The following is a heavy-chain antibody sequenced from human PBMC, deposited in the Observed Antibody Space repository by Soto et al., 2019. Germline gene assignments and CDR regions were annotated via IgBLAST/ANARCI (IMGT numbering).Heavy chain of an antibody. Sequence: QVQLVQSGPEGRKPGASVKVSCKASGYIFSRYGISWVRQAPGQGLEWMAWISGYNGNTKFGERVQCRVNVTTDTSTSTAYMELRSLRSDDTAVYYCAREAAAERNYYGLDVWGQGTTVIVSS. CDR3: AREAAAERNYYGLDV. D-gene: IGHD6-13*01. V-gene: IGHV1-18*04. CDR1: GYIFSRYG. CDR2: ISGYNGNT. J-gene: IGHJ6*02.